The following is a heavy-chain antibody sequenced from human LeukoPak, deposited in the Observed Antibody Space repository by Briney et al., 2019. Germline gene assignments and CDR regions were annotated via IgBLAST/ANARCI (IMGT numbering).Heavy chain of an antibody. Sequence: KSGGSLRLSCAASGFTFSDFYMTWIRQAPGKGLEWISHISNSGSTIHYADSLKGRFTISRDNAKNSLYLQINSLRAEDTAVYYCARSADSSGYFREIPLYYFDYWGQGTLVTVSS. CDR2: ISNSGSTI. D-gene: IGHD3-22*01. CDR3: ARSADSSGYFREIPLYYFDY. V-gene: IGHV3-11*01. CDR1: GFTFSDFY. J-gene: IGHJ4*02.